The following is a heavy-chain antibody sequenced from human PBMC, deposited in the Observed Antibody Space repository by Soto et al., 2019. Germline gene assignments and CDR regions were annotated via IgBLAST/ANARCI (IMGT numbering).Heavy chain of an antibody. CDR2: IWYDGSNK. V-gene: IGHV3-33*01. CDR1: GFTFSSYG. CDR3: ARDGCSSTSCLRGWYVENYGMDV. Sequence: PGGSLRLSCAASGFTFSSYGMHWVRQAPGKGLERVAVIWYDGSNKYYADSVKGRFTISRDNSKNTLYLQMNSLRAEDTAVYYCARDGCSSTSCLRGWYVENYGMDVWGQGTTVTVSS. D-gene: IGHD2-2*01. J-gene: IGHJ6*02.